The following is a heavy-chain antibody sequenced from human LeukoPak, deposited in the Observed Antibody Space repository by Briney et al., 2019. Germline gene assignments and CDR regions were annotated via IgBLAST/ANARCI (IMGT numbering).Heavy chain of an antibody. V-gene: IGHV4-39*01. CDR3: ARHLYHPHVFWSGYHAFDI. Sequence: PSETLSLTCTVSGGSISGSSYYWGWIRQPPGKGLEWIGSIYYSGSTYYNPSLKSRVTISVDTSKNQFSLKLSSVTASDTAVYYCARHLYHPHVFWSGYHAFDIWGQGTMVTVSS. CDR1: GGSISGSSYY. J-gene: IGHJ3*02. CDR2: IYYSGST. D-gene: IGHD3-3*01.